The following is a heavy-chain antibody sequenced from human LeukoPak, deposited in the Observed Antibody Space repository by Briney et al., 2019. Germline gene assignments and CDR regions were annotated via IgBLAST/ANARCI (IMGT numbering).Heavy chain of an antibody. CDR2: MNRNGKST. V-gene: IGHV3-74*01. CDR1: GFTFSYYW. Sequence: GRSLRLFCAASGFTFSYYWMYWVRQAPGKGLVWVSRMNRNGKSTSYADAVKGRFTNSRDNAKNTLYLQMNSLRAEDTAVYYCGIGGGYSYGFNDYWGQGTLVTVSS. CDR3: GIGGGYSYGFNDY. J-gene: IGHJ4*02. D-gene: IGHD5-18*01.